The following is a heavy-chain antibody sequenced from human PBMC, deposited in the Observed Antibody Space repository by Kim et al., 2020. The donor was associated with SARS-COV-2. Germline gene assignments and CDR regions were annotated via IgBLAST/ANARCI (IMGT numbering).Heavy chain of an antibody. CDR2: ITWNSGSK. Sequence: GGSLRLSCAASGFTFRDYAMHWVRQAPGKGLEWVSGITWNSGSKDYGDSVKGRFTISRDNGNNALYLQMNSLRPEDTALYFCVKAFAGTVLFYHGMYGWG. J-gene: IGHJ6*01. D-gene: IGHD6-13*01. CDR3: VKAFAGTVLFYHGMYG. CDR1: GFTFRDYA. V-gene: IGHV3-9*01.